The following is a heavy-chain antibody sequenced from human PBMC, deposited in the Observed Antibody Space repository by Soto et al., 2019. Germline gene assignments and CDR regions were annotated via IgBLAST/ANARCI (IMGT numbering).Heavy chain of an antibody. Sequence: QITLKESGPTLVKPTQTLTLTCTFSGFTLSTSGVGMGRIRQPPGKALEWLALIYWDDDKRYSPSLKSRLTITKDTSKNQVVLTMTNMDPVDTAPYYCARTFCSGGCCFSEFDYWGQGTLVTVSS. D-gene: IGHD2-15*01. CDR3: ARTFCSGGCCFSEFDY. J-gene: IGHJ4*02. CDR1: GFTLSTSGVG. CDR2: IYWDDDK. V-gene: IGHV2-5*02.